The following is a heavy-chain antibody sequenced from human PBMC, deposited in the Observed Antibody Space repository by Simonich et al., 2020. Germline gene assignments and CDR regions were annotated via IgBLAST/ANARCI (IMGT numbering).Heavy chain of an antibody. Sequence: QVQLQQWGAGLLKPSETLSLTCAVYGGSFSGYYWSWILQPPGKGLEWIGEINHSGSNNYNPSLKSRVTISVDTSKNQFSLKLSSVTAADTAVYYCARGKGWKNAFDIWGQGTMVTVSS. D-gene: IGHD1-1*01. V-gene: IGHV4-34*01. CDR1: GGSFSGYY. CDR2: INHSGSN. J-gene: IGHJ3*02. CDR3: ARGKGWKNAFDI.